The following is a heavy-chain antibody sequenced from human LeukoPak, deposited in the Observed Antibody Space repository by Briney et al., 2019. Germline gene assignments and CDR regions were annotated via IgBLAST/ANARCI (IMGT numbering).Heavy chain of an antibody. CDR2: IYPGDSDT. D-gene: IGHD5-18*01. CDR3: ARLKTGGYSYGAFDY. J-gene: IGHJ4*02. V-gene: IGHV5-51*01. CDR1: GYSFTSYW. Sequence: GESLKISCKGSGYSFTSYWIGWVRQMPGKGPEWMGIIYPGDSDTRYSPSFQGQVTISADKSISTAYLQWSSLKASDTAMYYCARLKTGGYSYGAFDYWGQGTLVTVSS.